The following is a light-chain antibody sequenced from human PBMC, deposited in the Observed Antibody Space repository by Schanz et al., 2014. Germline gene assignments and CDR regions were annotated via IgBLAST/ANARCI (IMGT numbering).Light chain of an antibody. V-gene: IGKV3-11*01. J-gene: IGKJ2*01. Sequence: EIVLTQSPPTLSLSPGERATLSCRASQSVSSYLAWYQQKPGQVPRLLIYDSSNRATGVPASFSGSGSGTEFTLTITSLQSEDFAVYYCQQYIDWPRTFGPGTKLEI. CDR3: QQYIDWPRT. CDR2: DSS. CDR1: QSVSSY.